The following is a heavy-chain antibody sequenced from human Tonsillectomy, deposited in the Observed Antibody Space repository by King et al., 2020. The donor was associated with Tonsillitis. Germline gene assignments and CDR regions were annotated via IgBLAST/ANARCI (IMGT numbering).Heavy chain of an antibody. D-gene: IGHD4-23*01. CDR3: ARGRRETPWYYYYYMDV. J-gene: IGHJ6*03. CDR2: INHSGST. CDR1: GGSFRGYY. Sequence: VQLQQWGAGLLKPSETLSLTCAVYGGSFRGYYWSWIRQPPGKGLEWIGEINHSGSTNYNPSLKSRVTISVDTSKNQFSLKLSSVTAADTAVYYCARGRRETPWYYYYYMDVWGKGTTVTVSS. V-gene: IGHV4-34*01.